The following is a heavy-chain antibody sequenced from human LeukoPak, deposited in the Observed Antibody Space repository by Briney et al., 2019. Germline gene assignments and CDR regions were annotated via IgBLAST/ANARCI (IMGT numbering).Heavy chain of an antibody. CDR3: ARDGTGYCSGGNCFDY. Sequence: GGSLRLSCAASGFTFSNYAMHWVRQAPGKGLEWVAVMSYDGSKKYYADSVKGRFTISRDNSENTLYLQMNSLTAEDTAVYYCARDGTGYCSGGNCFDYWGQGTLVTVSS. D-gene: IGHD2-15*01. J-gene: IGHJ4*02. CDR1: GFTFSNYA. V-gene: IGHV3-30-3*01. CDR2: MSYDGSKK.